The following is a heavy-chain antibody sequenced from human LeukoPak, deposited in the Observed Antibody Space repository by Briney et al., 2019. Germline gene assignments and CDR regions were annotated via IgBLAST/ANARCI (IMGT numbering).Heavy chain of an antibody. CDR1: GFTFSSYS. CDR3: ARAGGYSYGFSELDY. D-gene: IGHD5-18*01. V-gene: IGHV3-21*01. Sequence: GGSLRLSCAASGFTFSSYSVNWVRQAPGKGLEWVSSISSSSSYIYYADSVKGRFTISRDNAKNSLYLQMNSLRAEDTAVYYCARAGGYSYGFSELDYWGQGTLVTVSS. J-gene: IGHJ4*02. CDR2: ISSSSSYI.